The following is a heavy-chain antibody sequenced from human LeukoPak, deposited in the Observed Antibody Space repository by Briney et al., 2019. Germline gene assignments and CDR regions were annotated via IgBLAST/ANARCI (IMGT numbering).Heavy chain of an antibody. V-gene: IGHV3-23*01. D-gene: IGHD2-2*01. CDR1: GFTFSSHG. CDR2: ITGSGGNR. J-gene: IGHJ4*02. Sequence: PGGSLRLSCAASGFTFSSHGMNWVRQAPGKGLEWVSGITGSGGNRYYADSVKGRFTISRDNSKHTLYLQMNSLRAEDTAVYYCSKWKAIVLVPAARSPIDYWGQGTLVTVSS. CDR3: SKWKAIVLVPAARSPIDY.